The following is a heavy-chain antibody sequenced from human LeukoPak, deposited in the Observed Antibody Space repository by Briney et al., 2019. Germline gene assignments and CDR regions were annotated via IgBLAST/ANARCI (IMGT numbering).Heavy chain of an antibody. CDR2: IKQDGSQK. V-gene: IGHV3-7*03. D-gene: IGHD1-26*01. Sequence: GGSLRLSCAASGFTFSTYWMSWVRQAPGKGLEWVANIKQDGSQKYYVDSVKGRFTISRDNAKNLLYLQMNSLRAEDTAVYYCAKDPQWELPDYWGQGTLATVSS. CDR1: GFTFSTYW. J-gene: IGHJ4*02. CDR3: AKDPQWELPDY.